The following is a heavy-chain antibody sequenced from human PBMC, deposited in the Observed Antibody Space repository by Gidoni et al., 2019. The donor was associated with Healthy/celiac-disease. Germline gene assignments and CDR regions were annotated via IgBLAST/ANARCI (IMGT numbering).Heavy chain of an antibody. D-gene: IGHD1-26*01. CDR2: IYYSGST. Sequence: QVQLQESGPGLVKPSETLSLTCPVSGGSISSYSWSWIRQPPGKGLEWIGYIYYSGSTNYNPALKSRVTISVDTSKNQFSLKLSSVTAADTAVYYCARDKGSGVDYWGQGTLVTVSS. V-gene: IGHV4-59*01. J-gene: IGHJ4*02. CDR1: GGSISSYS. CDR3: ARDKGSGVDY.